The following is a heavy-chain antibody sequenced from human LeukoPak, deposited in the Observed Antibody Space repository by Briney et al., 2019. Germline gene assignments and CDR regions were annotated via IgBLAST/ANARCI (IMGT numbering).Heavy chain of an antibody. V-gene: IGHV4-30-4*08. J-gene: IGHJ4*02. CDR1: GGSICSGDYY. CDR3: ARLSGSYWAYFDY. CDR2: IYYSGST. Sequence: SETLSLTXTVSGGSICSGDYYWSWISQPPGKGLEWIGYIYYSGSTYYNPSLKSRVTISVDTSKNQFSLKLSSVTAADTAVYYCARLSGSYWAYFDYWGQGTLVTVSS. D-gene: IGHD1-26*01.